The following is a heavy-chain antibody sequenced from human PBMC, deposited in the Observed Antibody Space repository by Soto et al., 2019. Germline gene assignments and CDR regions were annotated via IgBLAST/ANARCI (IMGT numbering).Heavy chain of an antibody. V-gene: IGHV4-4*07. CDR2: VFSSVSA. D-gene: IGHD2-21*02. Sequence: SETLSLTCIVSGGSGRSYTWSWVRQPANKGLEWIGRVFSSVSATYNPSLKSRVSISMDTPENRISLKLDSVTAADAGVYFCARDGMTTGDTWGPGTLVTVSS. J-gene: IGHJ4*02. CDR3: ARDGMTTGDT. CDR1: GGSGRSYT.